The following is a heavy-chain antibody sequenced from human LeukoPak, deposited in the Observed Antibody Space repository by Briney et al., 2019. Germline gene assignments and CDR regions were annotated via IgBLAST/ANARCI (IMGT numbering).Heavy chain of an antibody. CDR2: IWYDGSNK. CDR3: ARDRLRYYFDY. D-gene: IGHD3-9*01. V-gene: IGHV3-33*01. CDR1: GFTFSSYG. Sequence: GRSLRLSCAASGFTFSSYGMHWVRQAPGKGLEWVAVIWYDGSNKYYADSVKGRFTISRDNSQNTLYLQMNSLRAEDTAVYYCARDRLRYYFDYWGQGTLVTVSS. J-gene: IGHJ4*02.